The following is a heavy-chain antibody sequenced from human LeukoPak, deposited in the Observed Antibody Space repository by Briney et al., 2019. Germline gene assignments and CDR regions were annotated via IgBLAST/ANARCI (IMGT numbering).Heavy chain of an antibody. V-gene: IGHV4-59*08. CDR2: TYYSGST. J-gene: IGHJ4*02. CDR1: GGSISSYY. D-gene: IGHD6-13*01. Sequence: SETLSLTCTVSGGSISSYYWSWIRQPPGKGLEWIGYTYYSGSTNYNPSLKSRVTISVDTSKNQFSLKLSSVTAADTAVYYCARLDAAVGTGVWYFDYWGQGTLVTVSS. CDR3: ARLDAAVGTGVWYFDY.